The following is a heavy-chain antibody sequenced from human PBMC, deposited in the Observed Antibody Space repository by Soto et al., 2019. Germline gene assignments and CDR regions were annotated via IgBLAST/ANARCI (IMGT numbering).Heavy chain of an antibody. V-gene: IGHV4-61*01. CDR2: IYYSGST. D-gene: IGHD3-16*01. CDR3: ARAKYDLFDY. Sequence: SETLSLTCTVSGGSVSSGSYYWSWIRQPPGKGLEWIGYIYYSGSTNYNPSLKSRVTISVDTSKNQFSLKLSSVTAADTAVYYCARAKYDLFDYWGQGTLVTVSS. J-gene: IGHJ4*02. CDR1: GGSVSSGSYY.